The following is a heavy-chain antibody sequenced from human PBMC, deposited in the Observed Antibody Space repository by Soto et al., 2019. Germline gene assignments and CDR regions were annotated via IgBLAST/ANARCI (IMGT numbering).Heavy chain of an antibody. CDR3: TAGRSSWNKVGPPGMDW. V-gene: IGHV3-49*02. Sequence: LRLSFTASVLPFVDYSMSWVRPAPGKGLEWVGFIRSKAYGGTTEYAASVKGRFTISRDDSKSMAYLQMNSLKTEDTAVYYCTAGRSSWNKVGPPGMDWRGQGNRVTFS. CDR1: VLPFVDYS. CDR2: IRSKAYGGTT. D-gene: IGHD6-13*01. J-gene: IGHJ6*02.